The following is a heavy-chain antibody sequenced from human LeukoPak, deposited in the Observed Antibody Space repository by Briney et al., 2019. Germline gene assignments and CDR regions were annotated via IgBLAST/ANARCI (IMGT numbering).Heavy chain of an antibody. D-gene: IGHD3-22*01. CDR2: TNPNSGGT. Sequence: GASVKVSCKTSGYTFTAYYIHWVRQAPGQGLEWMGWTNPNSGGTNYAQKFQGRVTMTRDTSISTAYMELSRLRTDDTAVYYCARHPYDSSGYYNWLDPWGQGTLVTVSS. CDR1: GYTFTAYY. CDR3: ARHPYDSSGYYNWLDP. J-gene: IGHJ5*02. V-gene: IGHV1-2*02.